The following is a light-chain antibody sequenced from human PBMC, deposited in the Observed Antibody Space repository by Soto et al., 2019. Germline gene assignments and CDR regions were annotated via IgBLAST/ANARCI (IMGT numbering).Light chain of an antibody. V-gene: IGLV2-14*01. CDR2: DVV. J-gene: IGLJ1*01. Sequence: QSALTHPASVSGSPGQSITISCTGTSSDVGGYNYVSWYQQHPGKAPKLMISDVVNRPSGVSDRFSGSKSGNTASLTISGLQAEDDADYHCSSYTSSSTYVFGTGTKVTVL. CDR3: SSYTSSSTYV. CDR1: SSDVGGYNY.